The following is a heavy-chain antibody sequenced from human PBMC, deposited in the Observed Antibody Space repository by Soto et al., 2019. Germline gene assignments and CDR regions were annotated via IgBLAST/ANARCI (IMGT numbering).Heavy chain of an antibody. V-gene: IGHV4-31*03. CDR2: VSPSGYT. CDR3: ARDRGSYGMDV. J-gene: IGHJ6*02. CDR1: GDSISGGYY. Sequence: PSETLSLTCTVSGDSISGGYYWSWIRQHPGKGLEWIGYVSPSGYTYYNPSFNSRFSFLLATSKTHFSLGVSFLIAAATAVYYCARDRGSYGMDVWGQGTTVTVSS.